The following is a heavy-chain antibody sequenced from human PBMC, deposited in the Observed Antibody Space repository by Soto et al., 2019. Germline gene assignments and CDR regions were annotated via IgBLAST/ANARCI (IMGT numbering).Heavy chain of an antibody. D-gene: IGHD5-18*01. CDR3: ARGSFGRYSYVKYNWFDP. CDR2: IWYDGSNK. J-gene: IGHJ5*02. Sequence: QVQLVESGGGVVQPGRSLRLSCAASGFTFSSYGMHWVRQAPGKGLEWVAVIWYDGSNKYYADSVKGRFTISRDNSKNTLYLQMNSLRAEDTAVYYCARGSFGRYSYVKYNWFDPWGQGTLVTVSS. CDR1: GFTFSSYG. V-gene: IGHV3-33*01.